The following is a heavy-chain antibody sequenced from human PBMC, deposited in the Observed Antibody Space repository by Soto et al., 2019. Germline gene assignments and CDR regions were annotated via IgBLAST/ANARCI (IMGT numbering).Heavy chain of an antibody. CDR2: ISSSSSYI. J-gene: IGHJ3*02. D-gene: IGHD3-22*01. V-gene: IGHV3-21*01. Sequence: LRLSCTSSGFTFENYAMHWVRQAPGKGLEWVSSISSSSSYIYYADSVKGRFTISRDNAKNSLYLQMNSLRAEDTAVYYCARASGAYYYDSSGYYYGQGADAFDIWGQGTMVTVSS. CDR1: GFTFENYA. CDR3: ARASGAYYYDSSGYYYGQGADAFDI.